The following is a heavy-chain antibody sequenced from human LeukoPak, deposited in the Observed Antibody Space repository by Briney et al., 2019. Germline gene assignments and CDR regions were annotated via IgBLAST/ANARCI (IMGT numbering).Heavy chain of an antibody. CDR1: GFTFDDYA. V-gene: IGHV3-9*01. CDR2: ISWNSGSI. Sequence: PGGSLRLSCAASGFTFDDYAMHWVRHAPGKGLEWVSGISWNSGSIGYADSVKGRFTISRDNAKNSLYLQMNSLRAEDTALYYCTTYGSGRKFDYWGQGTLVTVSS. D-gene: IGHD3-10*01. J-gene: IGHJ4*02. CDR3: TTYGSGRKFDY.